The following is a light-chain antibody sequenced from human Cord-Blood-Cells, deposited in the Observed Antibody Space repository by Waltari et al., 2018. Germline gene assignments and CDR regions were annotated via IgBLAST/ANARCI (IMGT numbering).Light chain of an antibody. CDR3: QQSYSTPPYT. V-gene: IGKV1-39*01. CDR1: QSISSY. J-gene: IGKJ2*01. CDR2: AAT. Sequence: IQMDQSPSSLSASVAYRVTMACRASQSISSYLNWYQQKPGKAAKLLIYAATSVQSGVPSRFSGSGSGTDFTLNISSLQPEDFATYSCQQSYSTPPYTFGQGTKLEIK.